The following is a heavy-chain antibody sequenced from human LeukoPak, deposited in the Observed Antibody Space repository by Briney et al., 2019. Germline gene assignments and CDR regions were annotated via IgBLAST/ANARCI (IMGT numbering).Heavy chain of an antibody. CDR1: GYTFTSYG. CDR3: ARDPDYGYPPPFVDPFAEYGMDV. V-gene: IGHV1-18*01. Sequence: ASVKVSCKASGYTFTSYGISWVRQAPGQGLEWMGWISAYNGNTNYAQKLQGRVTMTTDTSTSTAYMELRSLRSDDTAVYYCARDPDYGYPPPFVDPFAEYGMDVWGQGTTVTVSS. CDR2: ISAYNGNT. J-gene: IGHJ6*02. D-gene: IGHD4-17*01.